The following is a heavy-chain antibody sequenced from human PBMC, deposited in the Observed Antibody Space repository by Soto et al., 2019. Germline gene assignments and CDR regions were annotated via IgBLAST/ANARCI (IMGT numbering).Heavy chain of an antibody. Sequence: ASVKVSCKASGGTFSSYAISWVRQAPGQGLEWMGGIIPIFGTANYAQKFQGRVTITADESTSTAYMELSSLRSEDTAVYYCARDGRITIFGVVIGPERPYGMDVWGQGTTVTVSS. CDR2: IIPIFGTA. V-gene: IGHV1-69*13. CDR1: GGTFSSYA. D-gene: IGHD3-3*01. CDR3: ARDGRITIFGVVIGPERPYGMDV. J-gene: IGHJ6*02.